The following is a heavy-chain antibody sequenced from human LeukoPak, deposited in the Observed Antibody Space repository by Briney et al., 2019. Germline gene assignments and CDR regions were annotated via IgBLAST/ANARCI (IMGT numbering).Heavy chain of an antibody. CDR2: LSFGGGTI. CDR3: AREGMATIFDY. Sequence: GGSLRLSCAASGFTFSSYTMAWVRQAPGKGLECVSSLSFGGGTIYYADSVKGRFTISRDTSKNTLYLQMNSLRAEDTAVYYCAREGMATIFDYWGQGTLVTVSS. V-gene: IGHV3-23*01. D-gene: IGHD5-24*01. CDR1: GFTFSSYT. J-gene: IGHJ4*02.